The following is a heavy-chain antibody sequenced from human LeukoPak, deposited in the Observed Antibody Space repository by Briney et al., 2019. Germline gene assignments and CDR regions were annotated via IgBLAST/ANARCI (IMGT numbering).Heavy chain of an antibody. V-gene: IGHV3-30*02. J-gene: IGHJ4*02. CDR1: GFTFRTTG. CDR2: IRNDGSQT. D-gene: IGHD6-19*01. CDR3: AKEGKLQVAGVFEY. Sequence: PGGSLRLSCLASGFTFRTTGMHWVRQAPGKGLEWVAFIRNDGSQTYYIDSVRGRFTISRDHSKNTLSLQMNSLRGEDTAVYYCAKEGKLQVAGVFEYWGQGTLVIVSS.